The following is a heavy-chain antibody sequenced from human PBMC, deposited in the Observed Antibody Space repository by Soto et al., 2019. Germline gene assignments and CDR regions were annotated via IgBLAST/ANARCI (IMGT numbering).Heavy chain of an antibody. V-gene: IGHV4-34*01. J-gene: IGHJ6*02. CDR3: ARTVVVPAADIYYYYYGMDV. D-gene: IGHD2-2*01. Sequence: SETLSLTCAVYGGSFSGYYWSWIRQPPGKGLEWIGEINHSGSTNYNPSLKSRVTVSVDTSKNQFSLKLSSVTAADTAVYYCARTVVVPAADIYYYYYGMDVWGQGTTVTVSS. CDR1: GGSFSGYY. CDR2: INHSGST.